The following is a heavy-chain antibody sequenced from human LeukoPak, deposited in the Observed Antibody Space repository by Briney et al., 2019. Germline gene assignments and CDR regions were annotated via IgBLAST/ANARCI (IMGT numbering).Heavy chain of an antibody. D-gene: IGHD1-1*01. J-gene: IGHJ3*02. CDR3: VLGAYWNDDKNAFHI. CDR2: IGGTGDI. V-gene: IGHV3-13*01. CDR1: GLTFGSYD. Sequence: PGGSLRLSCAASGLTFGSYDMHWVRQVPGEGLEWVSSIGGTGDIYYAGSVKGRFTVSRDNAKKSLYLQMSSLRAGDTAVYFCVLGAYWNDDKNAFHIWGPGTMVTVSS.